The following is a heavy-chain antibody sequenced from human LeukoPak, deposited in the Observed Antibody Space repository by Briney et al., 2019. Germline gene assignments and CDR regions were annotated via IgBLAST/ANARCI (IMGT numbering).Heavy chain of an antibody. J-gene: IGHJ4*02. CDR3: AKYNYYDSSGYN. CDR1: GFTFSSYA. CDR2: ISGSGGST. Sequence: GGSLRLSCAASGFTFSSYAMSWVRQAPGKGLEWVSAISGSGGSTYYADSVKGRFTISRDNSKDTLYLQMNSLRAEDTAVYYCAKYNYYDSSGYNWGQGTLVTVSS. D-gene: IGHD3-22*01. V-gene: IGHV3-23*01.